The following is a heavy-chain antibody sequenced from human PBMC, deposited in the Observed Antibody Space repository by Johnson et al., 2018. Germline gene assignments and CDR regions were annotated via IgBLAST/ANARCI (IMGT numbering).Heavy chain of an antibody. Sequence: QVQLQESGPGLVKPSETLSLTCTVSGGSISSYYWSWIRQPPGKGLEWIGYIYYSGSTNYNPSLKSRVTISVDTSKNQFSLKLGSVTAADTAVYYCAGGDPYYDFWSGGTYYYYRDVWGKGTTVTVSS. CDR3: AGGDPYYDFWSGGTYYYYRDV. CDR1: GGSISSYY. D-gene: IGHD3-3*01. J-gene: IGHJ6*03. V-gene: IGHV4-59*01. CDR2: IYYSGST.